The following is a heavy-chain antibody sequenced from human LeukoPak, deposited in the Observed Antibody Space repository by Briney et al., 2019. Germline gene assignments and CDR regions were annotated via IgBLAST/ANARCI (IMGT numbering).Heavy chain of an antibody. J-gene: IGHJ4*02. CDR1: GGSFSGYY. CDR2: INHSGST. CDR3: ARDIGYCSGGSCSSGYFDY. D-gene: IGHD2-15*01. Sequence: PSETLSLTCAVYGGSFSGYYWSWIRQPPGKGLEWIGEINHSGSTNYNPSLKSRVTISVDTSKNQFSLKLSSVTAADTAVYYCARDIGYCSGGSCSSGYFDYWGQGTLVTVSS. V-gene: IGHV4-34*01.